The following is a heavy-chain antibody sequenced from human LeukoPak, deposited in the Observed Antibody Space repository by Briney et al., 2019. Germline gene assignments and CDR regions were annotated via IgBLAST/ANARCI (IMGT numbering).Heavy chain of an antibody. J-gene: IGHJ4*02. Sequence: GRSLRLSCAASGFTFADYAMHWVRQAPGEGLEWVSGISWISGSICYADSVKGRFTISRDNAKNSLYLQMNSLRAEDTAVYYCAREVGMVRGVTITQHFDYWGQGTLVTVSS. D-gene: IGHD3-10*01. V-gene: IGHV3-9*01. CDR1: GFTFADYA. CDR3: AREVGMVRGVTITQHFDY. CDR2: ISWISGSI.